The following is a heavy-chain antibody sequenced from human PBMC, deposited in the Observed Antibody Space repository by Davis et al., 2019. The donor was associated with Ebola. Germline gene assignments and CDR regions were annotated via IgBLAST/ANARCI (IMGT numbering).Heavy chain of an antibody. Sequence: AASVKVSCKASGFTFTGSAMQWVRQAHGQGLEWMGWIVLGSGNTNYAQKFQGRVTITRDMSTSTSYLDLSNLRPEDTAVYYCAASAGTVGKFDYWGQGTLVTVSS. CDR1: GFTFTGSA. V-gene: IGHV1-58*02. J-gene: IGHJ4*01. D-gene: IGHD1-14*01. CDR2: IVLGSGNT. CDR3: AASAGTVGKFDY.